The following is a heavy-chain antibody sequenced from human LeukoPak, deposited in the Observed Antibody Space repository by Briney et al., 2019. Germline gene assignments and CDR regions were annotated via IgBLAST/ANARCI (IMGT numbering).Heavy chain of an antibody. D-gene: IGHD4-23*01. CDR2: INHSGST. Sequence: PSETLSLTCAVYGGSFSGYYWSWIRQPPGKGLGWIGEINHSGSTNYNPSLKSRVTISVDTSKNQFSLKLSSVTAADTAVYYCARGTEGVTPNWFDPWGQGTLVTVSS. CDR3: ARGTEGVTPNWFDP. V-gene: IGHV4-34*01. CDR1: GGSFSGYY. J-gene: IGHJ5*02.